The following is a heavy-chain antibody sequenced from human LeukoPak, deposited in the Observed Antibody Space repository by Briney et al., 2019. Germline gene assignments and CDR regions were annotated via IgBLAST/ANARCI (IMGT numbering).Heavy chain of an antibody. CDR3: AKPGITMIVVVTGRNDAFDI. Sequence: GGSLRLSCAASGFTFSSYAMSWVRQAPGKGLEWVSAISGSGGSTYYADSVKGRFTISRDNSKNTLYLQMNSLRAEDTAVYYCAKPGITMIVVVTGRNDAFDIWGQGTMVTVSS. CDR1: GFTFSSYA. J-gene: IGHJ3*02. CDR2: ISGSGGST. D-gene: IGHD3-22*01. V-gene: IGHV3-23*01.